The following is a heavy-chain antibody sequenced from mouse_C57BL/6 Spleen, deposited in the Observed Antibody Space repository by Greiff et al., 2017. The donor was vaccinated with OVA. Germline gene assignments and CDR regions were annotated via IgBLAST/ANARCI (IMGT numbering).Heavy chain of an antibody. J-gene: IGHJ3*01. CDR3: ARADYDYDEGAWFAY. D-gene: IGHD2-4*01. CDR2: IYPGSGST. V-gene: IGHV1-55*01. CDR1: GYTFTSYW. Sequence: QVQLQQPGAELVKPGASVKMSCKASGYTFTSYWITWVKQRPGQGLEWIGDIYPGSGSTNYNEKFKSKATLTVDTSSSTAYMQLSSLTSEDSAVYYCARADYDYDEGAWFAYWGQGTLVTVSA.